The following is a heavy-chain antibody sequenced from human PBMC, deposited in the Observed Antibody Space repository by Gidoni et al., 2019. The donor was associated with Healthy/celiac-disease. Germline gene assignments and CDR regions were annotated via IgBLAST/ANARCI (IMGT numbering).Heavy chain of an antibody. J-gene: IGHJ1*01. V-gene: IGHV3-30*18. CDR2: ISYDGTNK. Sequence: QVQLVESGGGVVQPGRSLSLSCTAPGFIFRHHGMHWVRQAPGKGLEWVAVISYDGTNKYYVDSVKGRFTISRDNSKNTLYLEMISLRAEDTAVYFCAKDLNEWLVVPELEHWGQGTLVTVSS. D-gene: IGHD6-19*01. CDR3: AKDLNEWLVVPELEH. CDR1: GFIFRHHG.